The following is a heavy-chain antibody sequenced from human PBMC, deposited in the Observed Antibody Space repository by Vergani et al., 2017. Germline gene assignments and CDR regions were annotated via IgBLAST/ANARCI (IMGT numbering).Heavy chain of an antibody. V-gene: IGHV4-59*08. CDR2: IYYSGST. CDR1: GGSISSYY. J-gene: IGHJ4*02. CDR3: ASRGYSYGWGFDY. Sequence: QVQLQESGPGLVKPSETLSLTCTVSGGSISSYYWSWIRQPPGKGLEWIGYIYYSGSTNYNPSLKSRVTISVDTSKNQFSLKLSSVTAADTAVYYCASRGYSYGWGFDYWGQGTLVTVS. D-gene: IGHD5-18*01.